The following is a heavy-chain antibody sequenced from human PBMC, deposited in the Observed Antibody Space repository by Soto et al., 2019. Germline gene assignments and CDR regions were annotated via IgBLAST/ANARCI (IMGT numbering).Heavy chain of an antibody. CDR1: GYTFTRYG. V-gene: IGHV1-18*01. J-gene: IGHJ6*02. D-gene: IGHD2-8*01. CDR2: ISGYNGDT. CDR3: AKNGQPPYYYYGLDV. Sequence: ASVKVSCKASGYTFTRYGISWVRQAPGQGLEWMGWISGYNGDTNYAQKFQGRVSMTIDTSTTTAYMELRSLTSDDTAVYYCAKNGQPPYYYYGLDVWGQGTKVTRLL.